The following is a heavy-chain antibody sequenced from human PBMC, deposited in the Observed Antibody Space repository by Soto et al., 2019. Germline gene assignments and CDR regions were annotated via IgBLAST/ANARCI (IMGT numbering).Heavy chain of an antibody. CDR1: GFTFTSSA. D-gene: IGHD3-10*01. CDR3: AAVLNYYGSGSYYYYYYMDV. V-gene: IGHV1-58*02. J-gene: IGHJ6*03. Sequence: QMQLVQSGPEVKKPGTSVKVSCKASGFTFTSSAMQWVRQARGQRLEWIGWIVVGSGNTNYAQKIQERVTITRDMSTSTAYMELSSLRSEDTAVYYCAAVLNYYGSGSYYYYYYMDVWGKGTTVTVSS. CDR2: IVVGSGNT.